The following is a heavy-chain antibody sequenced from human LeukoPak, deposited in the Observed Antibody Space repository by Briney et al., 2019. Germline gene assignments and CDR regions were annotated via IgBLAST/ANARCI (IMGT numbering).Heavy chain of an antibody. D-gene: IGHD6-13*01. Sequence: ASVKVSCKASGYTFTSYDINWVRQATGQGLEWMGWMNPNSGITGYAQKFQGRVTMTRNTSISTAYMELSSLRSEDTAVYYCAREGSIAATGDFDYWGQGTLVTVSS. V-gene: IGHV1-8*01. CDR2: MNPNSGIT. CDR1: GYTFTSYD. J-gene: IGHJ4*02. CDR3: AREGSIAATGDFDY.